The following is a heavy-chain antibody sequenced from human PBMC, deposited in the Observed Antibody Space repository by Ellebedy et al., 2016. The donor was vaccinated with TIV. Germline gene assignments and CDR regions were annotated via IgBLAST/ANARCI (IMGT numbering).Heavy chain of an antibody. CDR1: GGSISSSSYY. CDR2: IYYSGST. J-gene: IGHJ6*02. V-gene: IGHV4-39*01. D-gene: IGHD4-23*01. CDR3: ARLRWNYYYYGMDV. Sequence: SETLSLTXTVSGGSISSSSYYWGWIRQPPGKGLEWIGSIYYSGSTYYNPSLKSRVTISVDTSKNQFSLKLSSVTAADTAVYYCARLRWNYYYYGMDVWGQGTTVTVSS.